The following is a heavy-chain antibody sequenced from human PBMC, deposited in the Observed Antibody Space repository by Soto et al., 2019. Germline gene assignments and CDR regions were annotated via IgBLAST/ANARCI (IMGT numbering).Heavy chain of an antibody. D-gene: IGHD4-17*01. CDR3: AADTQKDDLGDYSADFEI. CDR1: GGSINSDGHY. J-gene: IGHJ3*02. V-gene: IGHV4-31*02. Sequence: SETLSLTCSVSGGSINSDGHYWSWIRQVPGKGLEWLGYIYSSGSSDYNPSLKSRLTITLDTSKNQFSLRLISLTAADTAVYFCAADTQKDDLGDYSADFEIWGQGTLVTVSS. CDR2: IYSSGSS.